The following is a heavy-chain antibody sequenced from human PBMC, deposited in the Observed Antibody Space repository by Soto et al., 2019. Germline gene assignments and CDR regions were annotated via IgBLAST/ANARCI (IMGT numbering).Heavy chain of an antibody. Sequence: QVQLVESGGGVVQPGRSLRLSCAASGFTFSSYGMHWVRQAPGKGLEWVAVISYDGSNKYYADSVKGRFTISRDNSKNTLYLQMNILRAEDTAVYYCAKDRRAGTTHYYYGMDVWGQGTTVTVSS. CDR3: AKDRRAGTTHYYYGMDV. CDR1: GFTFSSYG. J-gene: IGHJ6*02. V-gene: IGHV3-30*18. D-gene: IGHD1-1*01. CDR2: ISYDGSNK.